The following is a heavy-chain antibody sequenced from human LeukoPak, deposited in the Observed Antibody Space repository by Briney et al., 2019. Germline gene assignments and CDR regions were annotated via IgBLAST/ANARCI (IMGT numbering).Heavy chain of an antibody. CDR1: GFTFKDYW. J-gene: IGHJ4*02. Sequence: GGSLRLSCAASGFTFKDYWMHWVRQAPGKGLVWVSRINGDESSTAYADSVKGRFTISRDNGKNTLYLQMNSLRAEDTAIYYCARDRAERNWTYHTLFDYWGQGTPVTVSS. V-gene: IGHV3-74*01. CDR3: ARDRAERNWTYHTLFDY. D-gene: IGHD1-7*01. CDR2: INGDESST.